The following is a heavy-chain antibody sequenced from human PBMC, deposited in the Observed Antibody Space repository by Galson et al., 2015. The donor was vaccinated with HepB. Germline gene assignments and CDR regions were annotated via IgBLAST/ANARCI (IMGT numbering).Heavy chain of an antibody. Sequence: PALVKPTQTLTLTCTFSGFSLSTSGVSVGWIRQPPGKALEWLALIYWNGDKRYSPSLKSRLTITKDTSKNQVVLTMTIMDPVDTATYFCAHRRPGYCSGVSCYPIGYFDYWGQGTLVTVSS. J-gene: IGHJ4*02. CDR1: GFSLSTSGVS. V-gene: IGHV2-5*01. CDR3: AHRRPGYCSGVSCYPIGYFDY. CDR2: IYWNGDK. D-gene: IGHD2-15*01.